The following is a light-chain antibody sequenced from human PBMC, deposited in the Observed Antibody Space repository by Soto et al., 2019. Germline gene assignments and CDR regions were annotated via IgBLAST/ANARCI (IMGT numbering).Light chain of an antibody. CDR1: ETISNY. CDR2: AAS. CDR3: QQIYGTPRT. J-gene: IGKJ1*01. V-gene: IGKV1-39*01. Sequence: DIQMTQSPFPLSASVGDRVTITCRASETISNYLYWYQQKPGKAPKLLIYAASRLQSGVPSRFSGSVSGTEFTLTIGSLQPEDFATYYCQQIYGTPRTFGQGTKVDIK.